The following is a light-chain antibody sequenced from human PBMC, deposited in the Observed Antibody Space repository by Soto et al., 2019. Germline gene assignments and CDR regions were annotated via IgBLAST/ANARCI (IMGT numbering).Light chain of an antibody. Sequence: DIHIDPAPSTQSHPLRQSVTQTYQASQSISSWLAWYQQKPGKAPKLLIYKASSLESGVPSRFSGSGSGTEFTLTISSLQPDDFATYYCQQYNSYFWTFGQGTKVDIK. V-gene: IGKV1-5*03. CDR1: QSISSW. J-gene: IGKJ1*01. CDR3: QQYNSYFWT. CDR2: KAS.